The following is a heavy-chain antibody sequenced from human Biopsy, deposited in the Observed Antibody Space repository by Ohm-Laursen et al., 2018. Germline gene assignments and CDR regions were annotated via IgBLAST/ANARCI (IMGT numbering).Heavy chain of an antibody. V-gene: IGHV3-30*03. CDR3: ARDVRPVTMIAEGDFDY. CDR2: ISYDGSNK. J-gene: IGHJ4*02. CDR1: GFTFSSFG. Sequence: SLRLSCAASGFTFSSFGMHWVRQAPGKGLESVAVISYDGSNKYEADSVKGRFTISRDNSKNTMSLQMNSLRAEDTAVYYCARDVRPVTMIAEGDFDYWGQGSRVTVS. D-gene: IGHD3-22*01.